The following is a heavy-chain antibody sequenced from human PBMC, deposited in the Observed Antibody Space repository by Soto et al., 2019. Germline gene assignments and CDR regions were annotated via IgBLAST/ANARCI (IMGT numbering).Heavy chain of an antibody. D-gene: IGHD3-22*01. J-gene: IGHJ4*02. CDR2: MYYSGST. CDR3: ARVYDSSGYPHFDY. V-gene: IGHV4-31*03. Sequence: SETLSLTCTVSGGSISSGAYYCSWIRQHPGKGLEWVGYMYYSGSTYYNPSLKSRVTISGDTSKNQFSLKLSSVTAADSVVYYCARVYDSSGYPHFDYWGQGTLVTVSS. CDR1: GGSISSGAYY.